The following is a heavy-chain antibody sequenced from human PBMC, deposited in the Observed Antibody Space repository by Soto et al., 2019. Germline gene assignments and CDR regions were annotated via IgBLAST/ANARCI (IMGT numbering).Heavy chain of an antibody. CDR3: ARTYYDFWSGYPMDV. J-gene: IGHJ6*02. Sequence: PGGSLRLSCAASGFPVRSNYMSWVRQAPGKGLEWVSVIYSGGSTYYADSVKGRFTISRDNSKNTLYLQMNSLRAEDTAVYYRARTYYDFWSGYPMDVWGQGTTVTVSS. CDR1: GFPVRSNY. D-gene: IGHD3-3*01. CDR2: IYSGGST. V-gene: IGHV3-53*01.